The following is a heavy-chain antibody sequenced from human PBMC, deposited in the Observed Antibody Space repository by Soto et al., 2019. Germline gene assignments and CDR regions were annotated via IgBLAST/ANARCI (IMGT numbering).Heavy chain of an antibody. D-gene: IGHD4-4*01. CDR3: ARGPDYSKVGY. J-gene: IGHJ4*02. CDR2: IDYNGRA. CDR1: DGSVTGYC. Sequence: QVQLQESGPGLVKPSETLPLTCSVSDGSVTGYCWSWIRQPPGKGLEWIGCIDYNGRAHYNPSLTSRVTMSLDTSNNHFSLKLSSVTTTDPAVYFCARGPDYSKVGYWGQGTLVTVSS. V-gene: IGHV4-59*02.